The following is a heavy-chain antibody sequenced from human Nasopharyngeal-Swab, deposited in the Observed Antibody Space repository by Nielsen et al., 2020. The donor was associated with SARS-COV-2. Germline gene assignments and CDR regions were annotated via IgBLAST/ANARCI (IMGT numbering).Heavy chain of an antibody. Sequence: GESLKISCAASGFTFSSYAMSWVRQAPGKGLEWVSAISGSGGSTYYADSVKGRFTISRDNSKNTLYLQMNSLRAEDTAVYYCATHAGWGFDYWGQGTLVTVSS. CDR2: ISGSGGST. V-gene: IGHV3-23*01. J-gene: IGHJ4*02. D-gene: IGHD6-19*01. CDR1: GFTFSSYA. CDR3: ATHAGWGFDY.